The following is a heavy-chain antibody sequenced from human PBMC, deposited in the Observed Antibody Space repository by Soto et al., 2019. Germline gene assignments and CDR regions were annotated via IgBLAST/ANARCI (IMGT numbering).Heavy chain of an antibody. CDR3: ARGGSMGIGVVITTNPFDY. J-gene: IGHJ4*02. CDR1: GGSFSGYY. V-gene: IGHV4-34*01. Sequence: SETLSLTCAVYGGSFSGYYWSWIRQPPGKGLEWIGEINHSGSTNYNPSLKSRVTISVDTSKNQFSLKLSSVTAADTAVYYCARGGSMGIGVVITTNPFDYWGQGTLVTVSS. CDR2: INHSGST. D-gene: IGHD3-22*01.